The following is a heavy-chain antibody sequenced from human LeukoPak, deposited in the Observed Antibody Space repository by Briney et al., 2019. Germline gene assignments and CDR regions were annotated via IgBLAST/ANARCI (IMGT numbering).Heavy chain of an antibody. J-gene: IGHJ4*02. V-gene: IGHV3-7*01. Sequence: PGGSLRLSCAASGSTFSMYWMSWVRQAPGKGLEWVANIKQDGSAKYYVDSVKGRFSISRDNAKNSLYLEMNSLRAEDTGVYYCAREEGLSDYGDYGDYWGQGTRITVSS. CDR3: AREEGLSDYGDYGDY. CDR1: GSTFSMYW. D-gene: IGHD4-17*01. CDR2: IKQDGSAK.